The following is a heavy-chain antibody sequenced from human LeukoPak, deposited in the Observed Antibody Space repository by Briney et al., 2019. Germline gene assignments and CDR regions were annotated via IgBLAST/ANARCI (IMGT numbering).Heavy chain of an antibody. CDR3: AKAGERWLQSPGYYYYYMDV. Sequence: GGSLRLSCAASGFTVSSNYMSWVRQAPGKGLEWVSAISISGGSTYYADSVKGRFTISRDNSKNTLYLQMNSLRAEDTAVYYCAKAGERWLQSPGYYYYYMDVWGKGTTVTVSS. V-gene: IGHV3-23*01. J-gene: IGHJ6*03. D-gene: IGHD5-24*01. CDR2: ISISGGST. CDR1: GFTVSSNY.